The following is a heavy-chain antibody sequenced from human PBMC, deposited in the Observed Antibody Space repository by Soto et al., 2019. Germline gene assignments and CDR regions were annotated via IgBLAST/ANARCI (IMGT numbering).Heavy chain of an antibody. J-gene: IGHJ4*02. CDR1: GGTFSSYA. D-gene: IGHD6-13*01. CDR3: ARDWGSYSSSWPTFDY. CDR2: IIPIFGTA. V-gene: IGHV1-69*01. Sequence: QVQLVQSGAEVKNPGSSVKVSCKASGGTFSSYAISWVRQAPGQGLEWMGGIIPIFGTANYAQKFQGRVTITADESTSTAYMELSSLRSEDTAVYYCARDWGSYSSSWPTFDYWGQGTLVTVSS.